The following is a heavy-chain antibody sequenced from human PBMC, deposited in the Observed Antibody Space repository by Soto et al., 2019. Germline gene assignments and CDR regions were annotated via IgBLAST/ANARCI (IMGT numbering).Heavy chain of an antibody. CDR2: IYYSGST. Sequence: PSETLSLTCTVSGGSISSGGYYWSWIRQHPGKGLEWIGYIYYSGSTYYNPSLKSRVTISVDTSKNQFSLKLSSVTAADTAVYYCASGPTIFGVGDYYYYYMDVWGKGTTVTVSS. D-gene: IGHD3-3*01. CDR3: ASGPTIFGVGDYYYYYMDV. V-gene: IGHV4-31*03. J-gene: IGHJ6*03. CDR1: GGSISSGGYY.